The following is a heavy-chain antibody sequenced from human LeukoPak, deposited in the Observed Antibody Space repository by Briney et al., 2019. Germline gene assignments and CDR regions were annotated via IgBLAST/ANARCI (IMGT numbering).Heavy chain of an antibody. CDR2: ISSSGDST. CDR1: GFTFSSYG. V-gene: IGHV3-23*01. D-gene: IGHD5-18*01. J-gene: IGHJ4*02. CDR3: AKQVQISVNYFDY. Sequence: GGTLRLSCAASGFTFSSYGMSWVRQAPGKGLKWVSAISSSGDSTYYADSVKGRFTISRDISKNTVFLQMNSLRAEDTAVYYCAKQVQISVNYFDYWGQGTLVTVSS.